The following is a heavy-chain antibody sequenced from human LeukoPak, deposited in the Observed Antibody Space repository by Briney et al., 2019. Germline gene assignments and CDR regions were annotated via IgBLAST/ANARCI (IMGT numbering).Heavy chain of an antibody. D-gene: IGHD3-22*01. CDR1: RYTFTSYD. CDR3: ARLSQTPDYYSNGGYYYLGY. J-gene: IGHJ4*02. V-gene: IGHV1-8*01. CDR2: MNPNTGRT. Sequence: ASVKVSCKASRYTFTSYDINWVREAAGQGLEWMGWMNPNTGRTGFAQKFQGRLTMTRDTSISTAYMELSGLRSEDTAVYYCARLSQTPDYYSNGGYYYLGYWGQGTLVTVSS.